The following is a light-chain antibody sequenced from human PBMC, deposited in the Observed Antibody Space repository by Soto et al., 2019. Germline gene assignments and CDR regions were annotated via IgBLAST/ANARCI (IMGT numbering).Light chain of an antibody. CDR2: EVS. J-gene: IGLJ1*01. Sequence: QSVLTQPASVSGSPGQSITISCTGTSSDVGGYKYVSWYQQHPGKAPKLMIYEVSNRPSGVSNRFAGSKSGNTASLTISGLQAEDEADYHCSSYTSSSTLLYVFGTGTKVTVL. CDR3: SSYTSSSTLLYV. V-gene: IGLV2-14*01. CDR1: SSDVGGYKY.